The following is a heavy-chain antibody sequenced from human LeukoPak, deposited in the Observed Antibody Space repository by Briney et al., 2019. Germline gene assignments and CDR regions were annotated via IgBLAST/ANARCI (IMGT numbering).Heavy chain of an antibody. V-gene: IGHV3-48*03. J-gene: IGHJ5*02. CDR1: GFTFSSYE. CDR3: ARGRITTNYYYGSGRRGMDNWFDP. Sequence: GGSLRLSCAASGFTFSSYEMNWVRQAPGKGLEWVSYISSSGSTIYYADSVKGRFTISRDNAKNSLYLQMNSLRAEDTAVYYCARGRITTNYYYGSGRRGMDNWFDPWGQGTLVTVSS. D-gene: IGHD3-10*01. CDR2: ISSSGSTI.